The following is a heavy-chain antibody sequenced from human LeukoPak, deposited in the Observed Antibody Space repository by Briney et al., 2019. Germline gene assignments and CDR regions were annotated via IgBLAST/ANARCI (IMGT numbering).Heavy chain of an antibody. Sequence: SQTLSLTCTVSGGSISSGGYYWSWIRQHPGKGLEWIGYIYYSGSTYYNPSLKSRVTISVDTSKNQFSQKLSSVTAADTAVYYCARTYSSQGDYWGQGTLVTVSS. CDR3: ARTYSSQGDY. D-gene: IGHD6-19*01. V-gene: IGHV4-31*03. CDR2: IYYSGST. J-gene: IGHJ4*02. CDR1: GGSISSGGYY.